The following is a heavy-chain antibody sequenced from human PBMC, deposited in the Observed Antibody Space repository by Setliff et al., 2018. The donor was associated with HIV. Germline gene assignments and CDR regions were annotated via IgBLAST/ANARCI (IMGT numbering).Heavy chain of an antibody. V-gene: IGHV3-7*01. CDR2: IKQDGSDK. Sequence: PGGSLRLSCAASGFAFSGHQMSWVRQAPGKGLEWVAKIKQDGSDKYYVDSVKGRFTISRDNAKNSLYLQMNSLRAEDTAMYYCARDPYWLEGYFDFWGQGTLVTVSS. D-gene: IGHD2-8*02. CDR1: GFAFSGHQ. CDR3: ARDPYWLEGYFDF. J-gene: IGHJ4*02.